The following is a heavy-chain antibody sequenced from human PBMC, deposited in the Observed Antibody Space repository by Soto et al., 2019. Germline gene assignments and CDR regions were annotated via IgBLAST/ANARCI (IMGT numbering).Heavy chain of an antibody. CDR1: GFTFSDYY. CDR2: ISSSSSYT. J-gene: IGHJ6*02. Sequence: GGSLRLSCAASGFTFSDYYMSWIRQAPGKGLEWVSYISSSSSYTNYADSVKGRFTISRDNAKNSLYLQMNSLRAEDTAVYYCARSEPSVYYYDSSGYPGPPDYYGMDVWGQGTTVTVSS. V-gene: IGHV3-11*06. CDR3: ARSEPSVYYYDSSGYPGPPDYYGMDV. D-gene: IGHD3-22*01.